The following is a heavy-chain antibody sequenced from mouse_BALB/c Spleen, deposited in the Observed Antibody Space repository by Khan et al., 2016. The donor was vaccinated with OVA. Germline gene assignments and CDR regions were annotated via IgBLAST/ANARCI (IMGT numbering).Heavy chain of an antibody. CDR3: ARDGYSRWFAY. Sequence: VQLQQSGAELVRPGALVNLSCKTSGFNIKDYYMHWVKQRPEQGLVWIGRIDPENGNTIYDPKFQGKASITSDTSSNTAYLQLSSLKSEDTAVSDGARDGYSRWFAYWGQGTLVTVSA. V-gene: IGHV14-1*02. CDR2: IDPENGNT. CDR1: GFNIKDYY. D-gene: IGHD2-3*01. J-gene: IGHJ3*01.